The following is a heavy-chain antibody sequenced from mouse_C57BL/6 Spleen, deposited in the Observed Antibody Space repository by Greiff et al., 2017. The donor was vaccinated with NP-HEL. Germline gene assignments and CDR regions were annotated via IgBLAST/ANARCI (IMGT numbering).Heavy chain of an antibody. Sequence: VKLQQPGAELVKPGASVKMSCKASGYTFTSYWITWVKQRPGQGLEWIGDIYPGSGSTNYNEKFKSKATLTVDTSSSTAYMQLSSLTSEDSAVYYCARSGGYDPAWFAYWGQGTLVTVSA. V-gene: IGHV1-55*01. CDR2: IYPGSGST. D-gene: IGHD2-3*01. CDR1: GYTFTSYW. CDR3: ARSGGYDPAWFAY. J-gene: IGHJ3*01.